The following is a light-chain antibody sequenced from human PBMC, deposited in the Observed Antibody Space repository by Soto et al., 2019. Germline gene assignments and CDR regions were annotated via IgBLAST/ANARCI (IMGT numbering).Light chain of an antibody. J-gene: IGKJ5*01. CDR1: KSVSSD. Sequence: DIQMTQSPSSLSASVGDRVTISCRASKSVSSDLNWYQQKPGKAPKLLIYVASSLQSGGPSRFGGSGSVTEVTLTISSLQPEDFETYYCQQSYGTPPTFGQGTRLEIK. CDR3: QQSYGTPPT. CDR2: VAS. V-gene: IGKV1-39*01.